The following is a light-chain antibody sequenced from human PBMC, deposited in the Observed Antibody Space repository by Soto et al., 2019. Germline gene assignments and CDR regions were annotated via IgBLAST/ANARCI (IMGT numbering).Light chain of an antibody. Sequence: EIVLTQSPGTLSLSPGERATLSCRASQSVSSNYLAWYQQKPGQAPKLLIYGASIRATGVPDRFSGSWSGTDFSLTINRLEPEDFAVYFCQHYVNSPLTFGQGTKVEVK. V-gene: IGKV3-20*01. CDR3: QHYVNSPLT. CDR2: GAS. CDR1: QSVSSNY. J-gene: IGKJ1*01.